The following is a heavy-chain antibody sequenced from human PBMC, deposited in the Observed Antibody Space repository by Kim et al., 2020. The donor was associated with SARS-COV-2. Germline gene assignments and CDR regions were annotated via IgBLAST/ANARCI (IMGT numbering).Heavy chain of an antibody. J-gene: IGHJ4*02. CDR3: ASPLTRPDMITFGGIIAPLGY. D-gene: IGHD3-16*02. CDR2: ISYDGSNE. Sequence: GGSLRPSCAASGFTFSSSAMHWVRQAPGKGLEWVAVISYDGSNEYYVDSVKGRFTISRDNSKNTLYLQMNSLRAEDTAVYYCASPLTRPDMITFGGIIAPLGYWGQGTLVTVSS. CDR1: GFTFSSSA. V-gene: IGHV3-30*04.